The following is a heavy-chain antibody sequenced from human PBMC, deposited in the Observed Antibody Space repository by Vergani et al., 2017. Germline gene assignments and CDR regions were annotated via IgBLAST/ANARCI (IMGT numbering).Heavy chain of an antibody. Sequence: EVQLMESGGGLVQPGGSLRLSCVVSGFDFSSYIMNWVRQAPGKGLEWVSFVSTGTKSQSYAESVKGRFTISRDSAKNMLFLQMNNLRTEDTAIYYCAKQYFVSGNYLFDYWGQGTLVTVSS. CDR3: AKQYFVSGNYLFDY. CDR1: GFDFSSYI. D-gene: IGHD3-10*01. V-gene: IGHV3-48*01. CDR2: VSTGTKSQ. J-gene: IGHJ4*02.